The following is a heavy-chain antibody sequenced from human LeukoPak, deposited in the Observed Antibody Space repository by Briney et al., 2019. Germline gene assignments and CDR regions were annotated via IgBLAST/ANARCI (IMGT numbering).Heavy chain of an antibody. D-gene: IGHD6-19*01. CDR3: ARGASSGWTPYYYYYYGMDV. Sequence: PSETLSLTCAVYGGSFSGYYWSWIRQPPGKGLEWIGEINHSGSTNYNPSLKSRVTISVDTSKNQFSLKLSSVTAADTVVYYCARGASSGWTPYYYYYYGMDVWGQGTTVTVSS. CDR1: GGSFSGYY. J-gene: IGHJ6*02. V-gene: IGHV4-34*01. CDR2: INHSGST.